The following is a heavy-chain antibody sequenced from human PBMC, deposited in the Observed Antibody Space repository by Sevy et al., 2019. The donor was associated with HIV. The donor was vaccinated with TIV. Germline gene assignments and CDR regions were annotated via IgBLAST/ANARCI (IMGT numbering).Heavy chain of an antibody. J-gene: IGHJ6*03. Sequence: SETLSLTCTVSGGSISSSSYYWGWIRQPPGKGLEWIGGIYYSGSTYYNPSLKSRVTISVDTSKNQFSLKLSSVTAADTAVYYCARPVGATVYYMDVWGKGTTVTVSS. CDR2: IYYSGST. CDR1: GGSISSSSYY. D-gene: IGHD1-26*01. V-gene: IGHV4-39*01. CDR3: ARPVGATVYYMDV.